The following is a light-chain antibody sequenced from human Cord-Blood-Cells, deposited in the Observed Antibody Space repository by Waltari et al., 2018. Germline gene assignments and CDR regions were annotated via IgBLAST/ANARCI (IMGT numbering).Light chain of an antibody. Sequence: DIQMTQSPSSLSASVGDRVTITCRASQSISSHLNWYQQKPGKAPKLLIYAASSLQRWVHSRCSGSGSGTDFTRTISSLQPEDFATYYCRQSYSTPRTFGQGTKVEIK. J-gene: IGKJ1*01. CDR1: QSISSH. CDR3: RQSYSTPRT. CDR2: AAS. V-gene: IGKV1-39*01.